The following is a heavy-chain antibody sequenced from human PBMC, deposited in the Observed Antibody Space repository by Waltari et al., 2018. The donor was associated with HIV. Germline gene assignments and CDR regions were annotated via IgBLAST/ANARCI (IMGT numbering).Heavy chain of an antibody. V-gene: IGHV1-2*02. CDR1: GYMFTGHY. Sequence: QVHLVQSGHEVKKPGASMKVSCKASGYMFTGHYMHWLRQAPGQGLEWMGWSNPISGGTNYAQTLQGRVTMTRDASINTVYMELKSLRYDDTAMYYCARESGYQLVRWLDPWGQGTRVTVSS. D-gene: IGHD2-2*01. J-gene: IGHJ5*02. CDR2: SNPISGGT. CDR3: ARESGYQLVRWLDP.